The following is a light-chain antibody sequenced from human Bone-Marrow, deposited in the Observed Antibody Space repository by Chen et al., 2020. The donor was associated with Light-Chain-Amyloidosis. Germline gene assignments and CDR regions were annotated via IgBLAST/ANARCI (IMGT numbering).Light chain of an antibody. CDR3: SSFTSSTTWV. CDR2: EVS. Sequence: QSALTQPASVSGSPGQSITISCTGTSSDVGSYNYVSWYQHHPGKAPKLMICEVSNRPSGVSVRFSGSKSGNTASLTISGLQAEDEADYYCSSFTSSTTWVFGGGTKLTVL. V-gene: IGLV2-14*01. J-gene: IGLJ3*02. CDR1: SSDVGSYNY.